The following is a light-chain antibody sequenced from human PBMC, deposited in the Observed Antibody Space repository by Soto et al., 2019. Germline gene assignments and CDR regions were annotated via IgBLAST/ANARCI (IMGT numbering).Light chain of an antibody. J-gene: IGLJ2*01. CDR3: SSYTSTNTEI. V-gene: IGLV2-14*03. CDR2: DVS. CDR1: SSDFGGHNF. Sequence: QSVLTQPASVSGSPGQSVSISCTASSSDFGGHNFVSWYQHHPGKAPNLLIYDVSNRPSGVSNRFSGSKSGSTASLIISGLQAEDEADYYCSSYTSTNTEIFGGGTKLTVL.